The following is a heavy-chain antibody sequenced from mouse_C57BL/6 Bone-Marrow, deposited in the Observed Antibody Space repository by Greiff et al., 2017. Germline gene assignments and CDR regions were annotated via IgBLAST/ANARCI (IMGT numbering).Heavy chain of an antibody. CDR1: GFTFSSYG. CDR3: ARGDRRTWFAY. CDR2: ISSGGSYT. J-gene: IGHJ3*01. V-gene: IGHV5-6*01. Sequence: VQLKESGGDLVKPGGSLKLSCAASGFTFSSYGMSWVRQTPDKRLEWVATISSGGSYTYYPDSVKGRFTISRDNAKNTLYLQLSSLKSEDTAMYYCARGDRRTWFAYWGQGTLVTVAA. D-gene: IGHD2-14*01.